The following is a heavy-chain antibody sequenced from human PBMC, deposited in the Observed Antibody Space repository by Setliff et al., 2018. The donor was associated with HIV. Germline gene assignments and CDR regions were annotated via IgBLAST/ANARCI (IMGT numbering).Heavy chain of an antibody. Sequence: GASVKVSCKASGYIFTTYGISWVRQAPGQGLEWMGWISGYNGNTNCAQNLQDRVTMTTDTSTSTAYMELRSLRSDDTAMYFCARFPNPSQIVVVMPPDYWGQGTLVTVSS. D-gene: IGHD3-22*01. CDR1: GYIFTTYG. V-gene: IGHV1-18*01. CDR2: ISGYNGNT. CDR3: ARFPNPSQIVVVMPPDY. J-gene: IGHJ4*02.